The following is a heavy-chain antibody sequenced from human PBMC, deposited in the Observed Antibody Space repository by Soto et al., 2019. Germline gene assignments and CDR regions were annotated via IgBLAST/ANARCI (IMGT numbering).Heavy chain of an antibody. V-gene: IGHV3-53*01. CDR2: IYSGGST. CDR3: ASTSSGWYIAFDI. CDR1: GFTVSSNY. J-gene: IGHJ3*02. Sequence: EVQLVESGGGLIQPGGSLRLSCAASGFTVSSNYMSWVRQAPGKGLEWVSVIYSGGSTYYADSVKGRFTISRDNSKNTLYLQMNSLRAEDTAVYYCASTSSGWYIAFDIWGQGTMVTDSS. D-gene: IGHD6-19*01.